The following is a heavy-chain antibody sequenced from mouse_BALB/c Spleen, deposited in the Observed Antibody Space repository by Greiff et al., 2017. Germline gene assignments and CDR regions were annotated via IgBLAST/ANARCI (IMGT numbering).Heavy chain of an antibody. V-gene: IGHV1-69*02. Sequence: QVQLQQPGAELVKPGASVKLSCKASGYTFTSYWMHWVKQRPGQGLEWIGEIDPSDSYTNYNQKFKGKATLTVDKSSSTAYMQLSSLTSEDSAVYYCARRTTVVPFDYWGQGTTLTVSS. CDR1: GYTFTSYW. CDR3: ARRTTVVPFDY. D-gene: IGHD1-1*01. CDR2: IDPSDSYT. J-gene: IGHJ2*01.